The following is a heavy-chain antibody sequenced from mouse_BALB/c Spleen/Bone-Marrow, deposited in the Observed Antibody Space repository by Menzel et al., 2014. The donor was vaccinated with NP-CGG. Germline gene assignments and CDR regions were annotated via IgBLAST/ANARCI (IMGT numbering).Heavy chain of an antibody. V-gene: IGHV1-7*01. Sequence: QVQLKQSGAELVKPGASVKMSCKASGYSFTNYWMHWVKQRPGQGLEWIGYISPSTGYSEYNQKFKDKATLTADKSSNIAYMQLSSLTSEDSAVYYCARYGNYPLFAYWGQGTLVTVSA. CDR2: ISPSTGYS. CDR1: GYSFTNYW. J-gene: IGHJ3*01. D-gene: IGHD2-1*01. CDR3: ARYGNYPLFAY.